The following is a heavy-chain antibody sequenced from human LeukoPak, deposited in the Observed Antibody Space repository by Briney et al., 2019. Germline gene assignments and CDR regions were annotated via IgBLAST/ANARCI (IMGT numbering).Heavy chain of an antibody. CDR2: ISGSGGST. Sequence: QPGGSLRLSCAASGFTFSSYAMSWVRQAPGKGLELVSAISGSGGSTYYAESVTGRFTISSDNSQNPLYLQMNSLRAEDTAVYYCAKVGQGRPFDYWGQGTLVTVSS. CDR1: GFTFSSYA. CDR3: AKVGQGRPFDY. J-gene: IGHJ4*02. V-gene: IGHV3-23*01.